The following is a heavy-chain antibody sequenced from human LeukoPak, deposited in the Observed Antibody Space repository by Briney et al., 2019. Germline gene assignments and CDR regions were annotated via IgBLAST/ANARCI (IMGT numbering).Heavy chain of an antibody. J-gene: IGHJ4*02. V-gene: IGHV4-38-2*01. CDR3: ARLDYGDDSPSDS. CDR2: IYHSGNT. D-gene: IGHD4-17*01. CDR1: GYAICSGDL. Sequence: SETLSLTCAVSGYAICSGDLCAWIRQPPGKGLEWMGIIYHSGNTFFNPSLKSRVTISVDTSKNQFFLNLTSVAAADTAVYYCARLDYGDDSPSDSWGQGTLVTVSS.